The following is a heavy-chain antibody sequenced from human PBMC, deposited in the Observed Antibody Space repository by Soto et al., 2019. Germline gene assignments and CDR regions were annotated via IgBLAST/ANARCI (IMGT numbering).Heavy chain of an antibody. Sequence: EEQLVESGGGLVQPGGSLRLSCAASGFTFSSYWMDWVRQAPGKGLEWVANIKEDGSEAKYVDSVKGRFTISRDNAKKSLSLQMNSLRPEDTGVYYCARASRTLPHVWGKGTTVTVSS. J-gene: IGHJ6*04. CDR3: ARASRTLPHV. CDR2: IKEDGSEA. V-gene: IGHV3-7*04. D-gene: IGHD2-2*01. CDR1: GFTFSSYW.